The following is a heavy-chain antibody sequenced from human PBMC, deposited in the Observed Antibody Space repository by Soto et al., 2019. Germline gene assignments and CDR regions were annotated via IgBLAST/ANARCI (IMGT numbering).Heavy chain of an antibody. V-gene: IGHV4-59*01. CDR3: ARPHNLGGYGFDI. J-gene: IGHJ3*02. Sequence: PSETLSLTCSVSGDSISNYYWSWIRQPPGKGLEWIGYIYYSGSTSYNPSLKSRVTISVDTSKNQFSLDLSYVTAADTAVYYCARPHNLGGYGFDIWDQGTMVTVSS. CDR2: IYYSGST. D-gene: IGHD3-16*01. CDR1: GDSISNYY.